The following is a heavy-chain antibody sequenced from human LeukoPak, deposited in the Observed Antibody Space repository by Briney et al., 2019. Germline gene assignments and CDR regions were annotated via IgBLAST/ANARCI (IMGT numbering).Heavy chain of an antibody. Sequence: SETLSLTCAVYGGSFSGYYWSWIRQPPGKGLEWIGEINHSGSTNYNPSLKSRVTISVDTSKNQFSLKLSSVTAADTAVYYCARGDSGYDPNFDYWGQGTLVTASS. CDR2: INHSGST. J-gene: IGHJ4*02. CDR3: ARGDSGYDPNFDY. V-gene: IGHV4-34*01. D-gene: IGHD5-12*01. CDR1: GGSFSGYY.